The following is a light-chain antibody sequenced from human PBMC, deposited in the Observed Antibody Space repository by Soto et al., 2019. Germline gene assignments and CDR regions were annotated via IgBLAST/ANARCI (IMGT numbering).Light chain of an antibody. J-gene: IGKJ2*01. Sequence: DIQMTQSPSTLSASVGDRVTITCRASQSISSWLAWYQQKPGKAPKLLIYKASSLESGVPSRFSGSGSGTEFTLTISSLHPDDFSTYYCQQYNSYPYTFVQRTKLEIK. CDR3: QQYNSYPYT. CDR1: QSISSW. CDR2: KAS. V-gene: IGKV1-5*03.